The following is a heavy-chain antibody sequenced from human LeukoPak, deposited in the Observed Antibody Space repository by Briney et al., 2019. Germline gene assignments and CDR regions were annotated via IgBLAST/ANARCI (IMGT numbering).Heavy chain of an antibody. CDR3: TRGAAGFDY. V-gene: IGHV3-13*04. Sequence: GGSLRLSCAASGFTFSSYDMHWVRHATGKGLEWVSGIGKAGDTYYSGFVKGRFTISRENAKNSLYLEMNSLRAGDTAVYYCTRGAAGFDYWGQGTLVTVSS. D-gene: IGHD6-13*01. CDR2: IGKAGDT. CDR1: GFTFSSYD. J-gene: IGHJ4*02.